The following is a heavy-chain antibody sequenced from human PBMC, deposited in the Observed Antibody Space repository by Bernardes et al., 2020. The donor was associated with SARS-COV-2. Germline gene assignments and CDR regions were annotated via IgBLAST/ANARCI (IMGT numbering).Heavy chain of an antibody. CDR1: GFTVSTSY. D-gene: IGHD4-17*01. CDR3: VWYGDSVTPPDY. V-gene: IGHV3-66*01. Sequence: GGSLRLSCAASGFTVSTSYMSWVRQAPGKGLEWVSVIYSGGSTYYIDSVKGRFIISRDNSENTLYLQMNNLRAVDTAVYFCVWYGDSVTPPDYWGQGTLVTVSS. CDR2: IYSGGST. J-gene: IGHJ4*02.